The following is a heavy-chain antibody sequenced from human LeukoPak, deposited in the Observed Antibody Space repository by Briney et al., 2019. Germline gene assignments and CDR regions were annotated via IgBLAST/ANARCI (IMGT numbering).Heavy chain of an antibody. CDR2: INPNSGGT. V-gene: IGHV1-2*02. J-gene: IGHJ4*02. D-gene: IGHD6-19*01. CDR3: AKKTYSSGWRVPIDS. CDR1: GYTFTGYY. Sequence: ASVKVSCKASGYTFTGYYMHWVRQAPGQGLEWMGWINPNSGGTNYAQKFQGRVTMTRDTSISTAYMELSRLRSDDTAVYYCAKKTYSSGWRVPIDSWGRGTLVTVSS.